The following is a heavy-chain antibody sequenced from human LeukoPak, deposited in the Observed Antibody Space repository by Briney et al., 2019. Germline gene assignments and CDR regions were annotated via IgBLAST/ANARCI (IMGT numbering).Heavy chain of an antibody. J-gene: IGHJ4*02. Sequence: PSETLSLTCTVSGDSVTTASYYWGWIRQPPGRGLEWIGSIYFSGNTYYNWSIKSRVAISIDTSKNQFSLNLTSVTASDTAVYYCARQGRYYYDSTKFTFDYWGQGTLVSVSS. V-gene: IGHV4-39*01. CDR3: ARQGRYYYDSTKFTFDY. CDR2: IYFSGNT. CDR1: GDSVTTASYY. D-gene: IGHD3-22*01.